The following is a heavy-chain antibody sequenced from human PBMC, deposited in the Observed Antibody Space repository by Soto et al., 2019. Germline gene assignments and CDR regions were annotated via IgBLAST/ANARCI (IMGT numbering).Heavy chain of an antibody. V-gene: IGHV2-5*02. J-gene: IGHJ4*02. CDR2: FYWDDDK. CDR3: AYRWGRTARYFDH. Sequence: QITLKESGPRVVNTTQTLTMTCTFSVFSVNSKGVGVGWIRQPPGKALAYVALFYWDDDKRYSPSLRHRLTITKDASGYPVVLSLADVDPVDTGTYYCAYRWGRTARYFDHWGPGSGVTVSS. CDR1: VFSVNSKGVG. D-gene: IGHD3-16*01.